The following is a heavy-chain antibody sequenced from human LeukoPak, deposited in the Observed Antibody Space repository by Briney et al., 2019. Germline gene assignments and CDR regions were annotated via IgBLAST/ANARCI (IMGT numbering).Heavy chain of an antibody. CDR3: ARHSPAGHSYGLFDY. D-gene: IGHD5-18*01. CDR1: GGSISSYY. J-gene: IGHJ4*02. Sequence: SETLSLTCTVSGGSISSYYWSWVRQPPGKGLEWIGYIYYSGTTNYNPSLKSRVTISVDTSKNQFSLKLSSVTAADTAVYYCARHSPAGHSYGLFDYWGQGTLVTVYS. CDR2: IYYSGTT. V-gene: IGHV4-59*08.